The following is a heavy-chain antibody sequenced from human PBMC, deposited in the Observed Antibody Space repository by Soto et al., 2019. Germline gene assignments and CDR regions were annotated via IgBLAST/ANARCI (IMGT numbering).Heavy chain of an antibody. V-gene: IGHV1-18*04. CDR2: ISTYNGNT. CDR1: GYTFNGYS. Sequence: QVQLLQSGAEVKKPGASVKVSCKTSGYTFNGYSISWVRQAPGQGLEWMGWISTYNGNTNTAQRFQGRVTMTTDTSTRTAYMELTNLKFDDTAVYYCARVDRISWWAFDDWGQGTLVTVSS. CDR3: ARVDRISWWAFDD. D-gene: IGHD2-15*01. J-gene: IGHJ4*02.